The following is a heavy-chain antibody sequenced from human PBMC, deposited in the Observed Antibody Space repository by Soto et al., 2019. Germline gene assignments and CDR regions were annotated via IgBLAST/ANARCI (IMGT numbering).Heavy chain of an antibody. J-gene: IGHJ4*02. CDR2: IYYSGST. CDR3: ARGAAARRYFFDL. V-gene: IGHV4-59*08. D-gene: IGHD6-13*01. Sequence: ETLSLTCTVSGGSISSYYWIWIRQPPGKGLEWIGYIYYSGSTNYNPSLKSRVTISVDTSKNQFSLQLSSVTAADTAVYYCARGAAARRYFFDLWGRGSLVTGSS. CDR1: GGSISSYY.